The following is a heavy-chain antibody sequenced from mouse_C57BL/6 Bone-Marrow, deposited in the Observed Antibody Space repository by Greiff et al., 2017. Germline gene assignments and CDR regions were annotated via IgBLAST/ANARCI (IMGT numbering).Heavy chain of an antibody. Sequence: EVKLVESGGGLVQPGGSLKLSCAASGFTFSDYYMYWVRQTPEKRLEWVAYISNGGGSTYYPDTVKGRFTISRDNAKNTLYLQMSRLKSEDTAMYYCARHSGLRGGYSMDYWGQGTSVTVSA. CDR1: GFTFSDYY. J-gene: IGHJ4*01. CDR2: ISNGGGST. V-gene: IGHV5-12*01. CDR3: ARHSGLRGGYSMDY. D-gene: IGHD2-4*01.